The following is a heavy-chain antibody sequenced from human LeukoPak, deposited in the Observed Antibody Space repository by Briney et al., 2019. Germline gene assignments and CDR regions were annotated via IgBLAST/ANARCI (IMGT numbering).Heavy chain of an antibody. CDR1: GGSISSYY. D-gene: IGHD1-26*01. Sequence: ASETLSLTCTVSGGSISSYYWSWIRQPPGKGLEWIGYIYYSGSTNYNPSLKSRVTLSVDTSKNQFSLKLSSVTAADTAVYYCAREGGSALDYWGQGTLVTVSS. CDR2: IYYSGST. J-gene: IGHJ4*02. CDR3: AREGGSALDY. V-gene: IGHV4-59*01.